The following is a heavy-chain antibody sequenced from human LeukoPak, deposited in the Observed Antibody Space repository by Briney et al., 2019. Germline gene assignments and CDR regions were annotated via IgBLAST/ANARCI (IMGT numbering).Heavy chain of an antibody. V-gene: IGHV3-7*01. CDR1: GFTFSSYW. J-gene: IGHJ4*02. Sequence: PGGSLRLSCAASGFTFSSYWMSWVRQAPGKGLEWVAYITQRGSDKSYVDSVKDRFIISRDNVNNSLYLQMNSLRAEDTALYYCVRRDFWTGYSDYWGQGTLVTVSS. CDR2: ITQRGSDK. CDR3: VRRDFWTGYSDY. D-gene: IGHD3/OR15-3a*01.